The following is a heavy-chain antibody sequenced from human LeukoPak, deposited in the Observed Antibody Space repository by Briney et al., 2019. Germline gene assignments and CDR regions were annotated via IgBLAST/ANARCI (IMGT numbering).Heavy chain of an antibody. Sequence: SQTLSLTCTVSGGSISRGGYYWSWIRQPPGKGLEWIGEINHSGSTNYNPSLKSRVTISVDTSKSQFSLKLSSVTAADTAVYYCARVGYSSSWYRSWGQGTLVTVSS. D-gene: IGHD6-13*01. V-gene: IGHV4-30-2*01. CDR1: GGSISRGGYY. J-gene: IGHJ4*02. CDR2: INHSGST. CDR3: ARVGYSSSWYRS.